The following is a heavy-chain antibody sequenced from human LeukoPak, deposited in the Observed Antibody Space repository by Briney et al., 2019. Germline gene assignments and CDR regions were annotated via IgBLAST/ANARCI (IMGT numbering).Heavy chain of an antibody. D-gene: IGHD3-22*01. Sequence: PGGSLRLSCAASGFTFSSYGMSWVRQAPGKGLEWVSAISGSGGSTYYADSVKGRFTISRDNSKNTLYLQMNSLRAEDTAVYYCAKRHYYDSSGYFDYWGQGTLVTVSS. CDR2: ISGSGGST. V-gene: IGHV3-23*01. CDR3: AKRHYYDSSGYFDY. CDR1: GFTFSSYG. J-gene: IGHJ4*02.